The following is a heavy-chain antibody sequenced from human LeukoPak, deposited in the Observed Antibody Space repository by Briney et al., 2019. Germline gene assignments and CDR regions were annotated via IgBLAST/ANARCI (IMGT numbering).Heavy chain of an antibody. V-gene: IGHV1-18*04. CDR2: ISAYNGNT. CDR3: ARDRIQLWSGYWYFDL. Sequence: GASVKVSCKASGYTFTSYGISWARQAPGEGLEWMEWISAYNGNTNYAQKLQGRVTMTTDTSTSTAYMELRSLRSDDTAVYYCARDRIQLWSGYWYFDLWGRGTLVTVSS. CDR1: GYTFTSYG. J-gene: IGHJ2*01. D-gene: IGHD5-18*01.